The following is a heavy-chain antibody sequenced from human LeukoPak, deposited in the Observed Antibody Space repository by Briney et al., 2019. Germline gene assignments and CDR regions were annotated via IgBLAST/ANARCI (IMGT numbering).Heavy chain of an antibody. D-gene: IGHD6-19*01. V-gene: IGHV4-34*01. Sequence: PSETLSLTCAVYGGSFSGYYWSWIRQPPGKGLEWIGEINHSGSTNYNPSLKSRVTISVDTSKNQFSLKLSSVTAADTAVYYCARDGDSGWLDYWGQGTLVTVSS. CDR1: GGSFSGYY. CDR3: ARDGDSGWLDY. CDR2: INHSGST. J-gene: IGHJ4*02.